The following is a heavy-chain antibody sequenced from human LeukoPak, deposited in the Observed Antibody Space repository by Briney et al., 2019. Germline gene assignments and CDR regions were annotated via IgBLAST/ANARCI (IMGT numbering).Heavy chain of an antibody. Sequence: PGPCLTLAWAVSGFTFTSYPMGWARHAPGRGIGWVSSVSRSDGNTNYAPSVKGRFTNARDRSKNTLYLQMNTPRAEDRTVYYCAKRDYCRGANCAFDYWGQGTPVTVSS. CDR3: AKRDYCRGANCAFDY. CDR2: VSRSDGNT. D-gene: IGHD2-15*01. CDR1: GFTFTSYP. V-gene: IGHV3-23*01. J-gene: IGHJ4*02.